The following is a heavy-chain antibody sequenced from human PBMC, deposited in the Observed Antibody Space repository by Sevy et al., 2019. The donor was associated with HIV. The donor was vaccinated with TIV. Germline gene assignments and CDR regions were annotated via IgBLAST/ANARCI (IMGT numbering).Heavy chain of an antibody. CDR1: GKTLSQLS. V-gene: IGHV1-24*01. CDR3: ATTKDYYESSGSPFDY. D-gene: IGHD3-22*01. Sequence: ASVKVSCKVSGKTLSQLSMHWVRQAPGKGLEWLVTFDPEDGETRYAQKLQGRVTMTEDTSTDTAYMELRSLRSEDTALYYCATTKDYYESSGSPFDYWGQGTLVTVSS. CDR2: FDPEDGET. J-gene: IGHJ4*02.